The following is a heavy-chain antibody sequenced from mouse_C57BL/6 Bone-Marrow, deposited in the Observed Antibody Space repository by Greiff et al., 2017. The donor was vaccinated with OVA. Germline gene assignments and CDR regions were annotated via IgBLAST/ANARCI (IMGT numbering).Heavy chain of an antibody. CDR1: GYTFTSYW. J-gene: IGHJ3*01. D-gene: IGHD2-4*01. V-gene: IGHV1-53*01. CDR2: INPRNGGT. Sequence: QVQLQQPGTELVKPGASVKLSCKASGYTFTSYWMHWVKQRPGKGLEWIGNINPRNGGTNYNKKLKSKATLTVDKSSSTAYMQLSSLTSKDSAVYYCARGRDYDAWFAYWGQGTLVTVSA. CDR3: ARGRDYDAWFAY.